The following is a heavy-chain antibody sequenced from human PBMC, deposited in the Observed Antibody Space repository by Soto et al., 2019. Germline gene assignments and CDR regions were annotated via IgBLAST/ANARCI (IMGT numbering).Heavy chain of an antibody. V-gene: IGHV3-23*01. J-gene: IGHJ3*02. D-gene: IGHD3-22*01. CDR3: AKRPKTYYYDSSGYGDAFDI. CDR2: LSDSGGTT. CDR1: GFTFSYYA. Sequence: GGSLRLSCAASGFTFSYYAMGWVRQAPGKGLEWVSVLSDSGGTTYYADSVKGRFTISRDNSKNTLYLQMNSLRAEDAAVYYCAKRPKTYYYDSSGYGDAFDIWGQGTMVTVSS.